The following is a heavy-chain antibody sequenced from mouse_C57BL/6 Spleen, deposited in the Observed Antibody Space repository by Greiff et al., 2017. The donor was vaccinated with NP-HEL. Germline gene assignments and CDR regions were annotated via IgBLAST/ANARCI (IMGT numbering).Heavy chain of an antibody. V-gene: IGHV1-64*01. CDR1: GYTFTSYW. D-gene: IGHD3-2*02. Sequence: QVQLQQPGAELVKPGASVKLSCKASGYTFTSYWMHWVKQRPGQGLEWIGMIHPNSGSTNYNEKFKSKATLTVDKSSSTAYMQLSSLTSEDSAVYYCARSAQVRGDFDYWGQGTTLTVSS. CDR3: ARSAQVRGDFDY. CDR2: IHPNSGST. J-gene: IGHJ2*01.